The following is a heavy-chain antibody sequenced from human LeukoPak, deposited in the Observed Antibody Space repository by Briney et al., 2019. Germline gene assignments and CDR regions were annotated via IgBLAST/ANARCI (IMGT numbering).Heavy chain of an antibody. Sequence: GGSLRLSCTASGLTFNTYAMSWVRQAPGKGLQWVSTVSGSGAGTFYGDSVKGRFTISRDNSNNTLFLQMNSLSADDTAVYFCAKGPRAGLRYWYFDLWGRGSLVTVSS. CDR3: AKGPRAGLRYWYFDL. J-gene: IGHJ2*01. CDR2: VSGSGAGT. CDR1: GLTFNTYA. D-gene: IGHD2-21*02. V-gene: IGHV3-23*01.